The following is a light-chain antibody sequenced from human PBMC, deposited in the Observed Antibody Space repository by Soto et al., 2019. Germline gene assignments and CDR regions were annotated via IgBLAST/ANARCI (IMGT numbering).Light chain of an antibody. CDR3: QQRSIRPWT. CDR2: DTY. Sequence: EILLTQSPGTLSLSPWARATLSGRSSQSVSSNYLAWYQQKPGQAPRLLIYDTYDRATGITARFSGSGSGTDFTITISSLEPEDFAVFYCQQRSIRPWTVGQGTKVEIK. CDR1: QSVSSNY. J-gene: IGKJ1*01. V-gene: IGKV3-11*01.